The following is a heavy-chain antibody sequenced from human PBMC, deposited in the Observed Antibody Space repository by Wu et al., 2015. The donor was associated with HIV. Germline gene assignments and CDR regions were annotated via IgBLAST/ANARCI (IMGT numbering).Heavy chain of an antibody. CDR3: ASLYSSSSRGENFDY. Sequence: QVQLVQSGAEVKKPGASVKVSCKASGYTFTGYYMHWVRQAPGQGLEWMGWINPNSGGTNYAQKFQGRVTMTRDTSISTAYMELSRLRSDDTAVYYCASLYSSSSRGENFDYWGQGTLVTVSS. V-gene: IGHV1-2*02. J-gene: IGHJ4*02. D-gene: IGHD6-13*01. CDR2: INPNSGGT. CDR1: GYTFTGYY.